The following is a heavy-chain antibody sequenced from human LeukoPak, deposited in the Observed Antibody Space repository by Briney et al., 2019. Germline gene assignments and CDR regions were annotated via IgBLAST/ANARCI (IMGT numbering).Heavy chain of an antibody. CDR1: GGSISSGDYY. CDR3: ARDRVGKYYYYYYMDV. V-gene: IGHV4-30-4*08. D-gene: IGHD1-14*01. Sequence: SQTLSLTCTVSGGSISSGDYYWSWIRQPPGKGLEWIGYIYYSGSTYYNPSLKSRVTISVDTSKNQFSLKLSSVTAADTAVYYCARDRVGKYYYYYYMDVWGKGTRSPSP. CDR2: IYYSGST. J-gene: IGHJ6*03.